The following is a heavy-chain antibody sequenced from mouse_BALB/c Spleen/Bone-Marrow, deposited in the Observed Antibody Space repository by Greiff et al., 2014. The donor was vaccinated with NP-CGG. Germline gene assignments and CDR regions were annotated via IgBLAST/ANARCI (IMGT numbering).Heavy chain of an antibody. J-gene: IGHJ1*01. V-gene: IGHV1S56*01. CDR1: GYTFTSYY. CDR3: ASYDGSYFDV. D-gene: IGHD2-3*01. CDR2: IYPGNVNT. Sequence: VQLQQSGPELVKPGASVRISCKASGYTFTSYYIHWVKQRPGQGLEWIGWIYPGNVNTKYNEKFKGKATLTADKSSSTAYMQLSSLTSEDSAVYLCASYDGSYFDVWGAGTTVTVSS.